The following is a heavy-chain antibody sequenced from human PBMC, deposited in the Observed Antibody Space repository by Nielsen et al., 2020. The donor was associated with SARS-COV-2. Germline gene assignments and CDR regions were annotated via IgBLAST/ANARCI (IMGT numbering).Heavy chain of an antibody. D-gene: IGHD5-12*01. J-gene: IGHJ6*02. Sequence: GESLKISCKGSGYSFTSYWISWVRQMPGKGLEWMGRIDPSDSYTNYSPSFQGHVTISADKSISTAYLQWSSLKASDTAMYYCARLPIVVAYYYGMDVWGQGTTVTVSS. CDR1: GYSFTSYW. CDR2: IDPSDSYT. V-gene: IGHV5-10-1*01. CDR3: ARLPIVVAYYYGMDV.